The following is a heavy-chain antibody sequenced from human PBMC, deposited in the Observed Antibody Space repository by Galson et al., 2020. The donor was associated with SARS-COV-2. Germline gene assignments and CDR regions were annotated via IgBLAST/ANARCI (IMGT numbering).Heavy chain of an antibody. V-gene: IGHV4-31*03. CDR2: IYYSGRT. D-gene: IGHD6-13*01. CDR3: ARDVFRAAAGTPSYYYYYGMDV. Sequence: SENLSLTCTVSGGSISSGGYYWSWIRQHPGKGLEWIGYIYYSGRTYYNPSLKSRVTISVDTSKNQFSLKLSSVTAADTAVYYCARDVFRAAAGTPSYYYYYGMDVWGQGTTVTVSS. CDR1: GGSISSGGYY. J-gene: IGHJ6*02.